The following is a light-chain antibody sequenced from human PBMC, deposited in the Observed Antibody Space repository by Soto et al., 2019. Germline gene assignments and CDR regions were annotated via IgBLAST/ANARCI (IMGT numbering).Light chain of an antibody. J-gene: IGKJ3*01. Sequence: EIVMTQSPATLSVSPGERATLSCRASQSVSSNLAWYQQKPGQAPRLLIYGASTRATGITARFSGSGSGTEFTLTISSLQSEDCAVYYCQQENNWPPGTFGPGTKVDIK. CDR3: QQENNWPPGT. CDR2: GAS. CDR1: QSVSSN. V-gene: IGKV3-15*01.